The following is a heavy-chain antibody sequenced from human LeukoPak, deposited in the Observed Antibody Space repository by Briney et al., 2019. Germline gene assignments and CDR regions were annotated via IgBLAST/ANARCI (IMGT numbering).Heavy chain of an antibody. D-gene: IGHD3-10*01. Sequence: ASVKVSCKASGYTFTGYYMHWVRQAPGQGLGWMGWINPNSGGTNYAQKLQGRVTMTTDTSTSTAYMELRSLRSDDTAVYYCARVRGIWFGELLTLDYWGQGTLVTVSS. CDR1: GYTFTGYY. CDR3: ARVRGIWFGELLTLDY. CDR2: INPNSGGT. V-gene: IGHV1-2*02. J-gene: IGHJ4*02.